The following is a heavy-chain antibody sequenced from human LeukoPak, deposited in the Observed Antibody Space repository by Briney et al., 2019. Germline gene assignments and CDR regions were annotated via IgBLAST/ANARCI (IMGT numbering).Heavy chain of an antibody. CDR1: GYTFTGYY. V-gene: IGHV1-2*02. J-gene: IGHJ4*02. CDR3: ARVLHDFWSGYPCFDY. CDR2: INPNSGGT. Sequence: GASVKVSCKASGYTFTGYYMHWVRQAPGQGLEWMGWINPNSGGTNYAQKLQGRVTMTTDTSTSTAYMELRSLRSDDTAVYYCARVLHDFWSGYPCFDYWGQGTLVTVSS. D-gene: IGHD3-3*01.